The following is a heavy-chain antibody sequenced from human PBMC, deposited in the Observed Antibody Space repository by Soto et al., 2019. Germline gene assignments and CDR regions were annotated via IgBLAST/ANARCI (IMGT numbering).Heavy chain of an antibody. CDR1: GFTFSSYW. D-gene: IGHD6-13*01. CDR2: INSDGSST. V-gene: IGHV3-74*01. CDR3: ARRYSSSWAFYYYCGMDV. Sequence: GGSLRLSCAASGFTFSSYWMDWVRQAPGKGLVWVSRINSDGSSTSYADSVKGRFTISRDNAKNTLYLQMNSLRAEDTAVYYCARRYSSSWAFYYYCGMDVWGQGTTVTVSS. J-gene: IGHJ6*02.